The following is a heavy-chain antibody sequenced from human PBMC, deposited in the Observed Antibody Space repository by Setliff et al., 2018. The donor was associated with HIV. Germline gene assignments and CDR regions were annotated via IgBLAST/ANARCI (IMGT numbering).Heavy chain of an antibody. CDR2: ISGTATTI. D-gene: IGHD2-2*01. CDR1: GFTFSDHY. CDR3: ARDGEYHQLFDC. J-gene: IGHJ4*02. V-gene: IGHV3-11*01. Sequence: GGSLRLSCAASGFTFSDHYMSWIRQAPGKGLEWVSSISGTATTIYSADSVKGRFTISRDNAKNSLFLQMNDLRPEDTAVYYCARDGEYHQLFDCWGQGTLVTVS.